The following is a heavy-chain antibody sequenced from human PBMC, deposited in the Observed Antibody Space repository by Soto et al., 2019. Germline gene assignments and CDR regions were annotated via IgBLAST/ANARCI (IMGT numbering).Heavy chain of an antibody. V-gene: IGHV1-69*13. CDR2: IIPIFGTA. D-gene: IGHD1-26*01. J-gene: IGHJ5*02. Sequence: GASVKVSCKASGGTFSSYAISWVRQAPGQGLEWMGGIIPIFGTANYAQKFQGRVTITADESTSTAYMELSSLRSEDTAVYYCARDLSGAPGFDPWGQGTLVTVSS. CDR3: ARDLSGAPGFDP. CDR1: GGTFSSYA.